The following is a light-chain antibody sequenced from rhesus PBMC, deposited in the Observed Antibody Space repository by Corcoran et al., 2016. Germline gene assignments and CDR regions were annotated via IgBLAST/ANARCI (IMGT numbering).Light chain of an antibody. CDR3: CSYTTSSTLV. J-gene: IGLJ6*01. CDR1: SSDVGGYTY. V-gene: IGLV2S7*01. CDR2: DVS. Sequence: QSAPTQPPSVSGSPGQSVTISCAGTSSDVGGYTYVSWYQQHPGKAPKLMIYDVSKWPSGVSDRFSGSKYGNTASLTISGLQDEDEADYYCCSYTTSSTLVFGSGTKLTVL.